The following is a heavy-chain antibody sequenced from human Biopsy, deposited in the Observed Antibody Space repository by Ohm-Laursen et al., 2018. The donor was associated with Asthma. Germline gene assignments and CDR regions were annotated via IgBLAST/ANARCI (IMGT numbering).Heavy chain of an antibody. CDR2: VIPVLGTP. CDR3: AREYSGSDRIVYYYSGLEV. V-gene: IGHV1-69*13. Sequence: GASVNVSCQAFGDAFSNYAISWVRLAPEQGLEWMGVVIPVLGTPDHAQMFEGRVTITADESTSTAYMELSSLSSEDTAVYYCAREYSGSDRIVYYYSGLEVWGQGTTVTVSS. J-gene: IGHJ6*02. CDR1: GDAFSNYA. D-gene: IGHD5-12*01.